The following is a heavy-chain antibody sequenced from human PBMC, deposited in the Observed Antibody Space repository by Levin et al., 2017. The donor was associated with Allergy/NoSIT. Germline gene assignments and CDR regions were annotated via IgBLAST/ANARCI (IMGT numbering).Heavy chain of an antibody. CDR3: ALLSVAGDYFDL. CDR1: GGSISSYY. J-gene: IGHJ4*02. V-gene: IGHV4-59*01. D-gene: IGHD6-19*01. Sequence: KTSETLSLTCTVSGGSISSYYWSWIRQPPGKGLEWIGYIYYSGSTNYNPSLKSRVTISVDTSKNQFSLKLSSVTAADTAVYYCALLSVAGDYFDLWGQGTLVTVSS. CDR2: IYYSGST.